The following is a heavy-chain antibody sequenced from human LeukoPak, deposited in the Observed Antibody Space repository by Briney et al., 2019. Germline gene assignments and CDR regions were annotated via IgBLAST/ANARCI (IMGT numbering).Heavy chain of an antibody. CDR3: ARVRGYSGYGALVY. D-gene: IGHD5-12*01. V-gene: IGHV3-33*01. J-gene: IGHJ4*02. CDR2: IWYDGSNK. CDR1: GFTFSSYG. Sequence: GGSPRLSCAASGFTFSSYGMHWVRQAPGKGLEWVAVIWYDGSNKYYADSVKGRFTISRDNSENTLYLQMNSLRAEDTAVYYCARVRGYSGYGALVYWGQGTLVTVSS.